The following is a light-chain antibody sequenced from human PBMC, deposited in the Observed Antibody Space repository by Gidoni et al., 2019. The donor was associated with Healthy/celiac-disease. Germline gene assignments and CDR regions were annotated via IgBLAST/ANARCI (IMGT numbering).Light chain of an antibody. J-gene: IGLJ1*01. CDR3: AAWDDSLNGFYV. Sequence: QSVLTQPPSASGTPGQRVTISCSGSSSNIGSTTVNWYQQLPGTAPKLLIYSNNQRPSGVPDRFSGSKSGTSASLATSGLQSEDEADYYCAAWDDSLNGFYVFGTGTKVTVL. CDR2: SNN. CDR1: SSNIGSTT. V-gene: IGLV1-44*01.